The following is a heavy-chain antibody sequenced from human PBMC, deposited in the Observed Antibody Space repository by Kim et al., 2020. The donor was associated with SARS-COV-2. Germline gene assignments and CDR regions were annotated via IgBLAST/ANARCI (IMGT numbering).Heavy chain of an antibody. V-gene: IGHV4-59*01. Sequence: SETLSLTCTVSGGSISSYYWSWIRQPPGKGLEWIGYIYYSGSTNYNPSLKSRVTISVDTSKNQFSLKLSSVTAADTAVYYCARVPSVDTAMVIDPWGQGTLVTVSS. CDR2: IYYSGST. CDR3: ARVPSVDTAMVIDP. J-gene: IGHJ5*02. D-gene: IGHD5-18*01. CDR1: GGSISSYY.